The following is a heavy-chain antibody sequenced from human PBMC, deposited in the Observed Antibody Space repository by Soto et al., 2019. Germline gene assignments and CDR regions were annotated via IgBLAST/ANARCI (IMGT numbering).Heavy chain of an antibody. D-gene: IGHD2-21*02. J-gene: IGHJ4*02. CDR3: ARVIAYCGGDCYSLGDY. Sequence: QVQLVQSGAEVKKPGASVKVSCKASGYTFTGYYMHWVRQAPGQGLEWMGWINPNSGGTNYAQKFQGRVTMTRDKYISTAYMELSRLRSDDTAVYYCARVIAYCGGDCYSLGDYWGQGTLVTVSS. CDR1: GYTFTGYY. V-gene: IGHV1-2*02. CDR2: INPNSGGT.